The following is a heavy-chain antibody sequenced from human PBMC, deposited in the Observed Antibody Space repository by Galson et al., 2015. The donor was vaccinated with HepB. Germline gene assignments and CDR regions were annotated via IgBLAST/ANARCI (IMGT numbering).Heavy chain of an antibody. V-gene: IGHV1-18*01. CDR1: GYTFSTYS. D-gene: IGHD4-17*01. J-gene: IGHJ4*02. Sequence: SVKVSCKASGYTFSTYSITWVRQAPGQGLEWMGWISPDNRDTNYARKVQGRVTMTTDTSTSTVYMELRSLRSDDTAVYYCARDTSYSDSSLSYWGQGTLVTVSS. CDR3: ARDTSYSDSSLSY. CDR2: ISPDNRDT.